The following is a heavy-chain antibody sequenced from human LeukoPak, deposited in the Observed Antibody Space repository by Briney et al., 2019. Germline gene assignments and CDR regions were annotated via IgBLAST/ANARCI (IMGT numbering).Heavy chain of an antibody. CDR3: ASGTRQLVRLGFDY. Sequence: GGSLRLSCAASGFTFSSYAMHWVRQAPGKGLEWVAVISYDGSNKYYADSVKGRFTISRDNSKNTLYLQMNSLRAEDTAVYYCASGTRQLVRLGFDYWGQGTLVTVSS. CDR2: ISYDGSNK. J-gene: IGHJ4*02. V-gene: IGHV3-30-3*01. CDR1: GFTFSSYA. D-gene: IGHD6-13*01.